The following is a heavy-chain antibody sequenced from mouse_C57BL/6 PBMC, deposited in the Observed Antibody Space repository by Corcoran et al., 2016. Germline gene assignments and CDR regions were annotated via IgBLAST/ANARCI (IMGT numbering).Heavy chain of an antibody. J-gene: IGHJ2*01. CDR3: ARAYSKGYYFDY. Sequence: GTELVKPGASVKISCKASGYTFTDYYMNWVKQSHGKSLEWIGDINPNNGGTSYTQKFKGKATLTVDKSSSTAYMELRSLTSEDSAVYYCARAYSKGYYFDYWGQGTTLTVSS. V-gene: IGHV1-26*01. CDR2: INPNNGGT. CDR1: GYTFTDYY. D-gene: IGHD2-5*01.